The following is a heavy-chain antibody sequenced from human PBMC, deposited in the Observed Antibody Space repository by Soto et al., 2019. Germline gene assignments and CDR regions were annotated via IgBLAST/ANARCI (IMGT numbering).Heavy chain of an antibody. D-gene: IGHD4-17*01. V-gene: IGHV4-59*12. CDR1: GGSISSYY. Sequence: PSETLSLTCTVSGGSISSYYWSWIRQPPGKGLEWIGYIYYSGSTNYNPSLKSRVTISVDKSKNQFSLKLSSVTAADTAVYYCARVWTTVTNWFDPWGQGTLVTVSS. CDR2: IYYSGST. J-gene: IGHJ5*02. CDR3: ARVWTTVTNWFDP.